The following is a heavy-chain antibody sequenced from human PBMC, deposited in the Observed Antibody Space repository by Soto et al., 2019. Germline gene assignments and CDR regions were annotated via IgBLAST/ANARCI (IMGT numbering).Heavy chain of an antibody. CDR1: GGSISSGNYY. D-gene: IGHD3-16*01. CDR3: ARRPIMITLGGVVDYYFDF. V-gene: IGHV4-39*01. CDR2: IYNSGST. J-gene: IGHJ4*02. Sequence: SETLSLTCTVSGGSISSGNYYWGWIRQPPGKGLEWIGNIYNSGSTSYNPSLRSRVTISIDTSENQFSLKLTSVSAADPAVYYCARRPIMITLGGVVDYYFDFWGQGSLVTVSS.